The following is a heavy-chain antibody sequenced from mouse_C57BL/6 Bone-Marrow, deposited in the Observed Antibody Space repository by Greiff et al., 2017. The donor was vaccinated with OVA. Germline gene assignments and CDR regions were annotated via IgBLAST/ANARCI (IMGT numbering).Heavy chain of an antibody. CDR1: GYTFTDYY. CDR2: IFPGSGST. J-gene: IGHJ3*01. V-gene: IGHV1-75*01. D-gene: IGHD1-1*01. CDR3: ARSYGSSPWFAY. Sequence: QVQLKESGPELVKPGASVKISCKASGYTFTDYYINWVKQRPGQGLEWIGWIFPGSGSTYYNEKFKGKATLTVDKSSSTAYMLLSSLTSEDSAVYFCARSYGSSPWFAYWGQGTLVTVSA.